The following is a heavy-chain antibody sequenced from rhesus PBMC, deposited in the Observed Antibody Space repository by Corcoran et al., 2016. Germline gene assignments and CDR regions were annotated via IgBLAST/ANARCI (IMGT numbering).Heavy chain of an antibody. CDR2: ISGTRGST. V-gene: IGHV4-165*01. D-gene: IGHD6-25*01. J-gene: IGHJ4*01. Sequence: QVQLQESGPGLVKPSETLSLTCAASGGSSSGYYWGWIRQPPGKGLEGIGYISGTRGSTDYTPSLKGRVTISTDTYKNQFSLKLSSVTAADTAVYYCARDYSGSVIDYWGQGVLVTVAA. CDR3: ARDYSGSVIDY. CDR1: GGSSSGYY.